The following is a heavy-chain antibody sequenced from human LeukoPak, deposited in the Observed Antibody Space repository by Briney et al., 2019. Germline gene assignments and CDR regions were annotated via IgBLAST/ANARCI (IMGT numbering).Heavy chain of an antibody. CDR2: ISYDGSNK. D-gene: IGHD6-19*01. CDR1: GFTFNAYG. Sequence: GGSLRLSCAASGFTFNAYGMHWVRQAPGKGLEWVAVISYDGSNKYYADSVKGRFTISRDNSKNTLYLQMNSLRAEDTAVYYCARDGRAVAGNGGVDAFDIWGQGTMVTVSS. J-gene: IGHJ3*02. V-gene: IGHV3-30*19. CDR3: ARDGRAVAGNGGVDAFDI.